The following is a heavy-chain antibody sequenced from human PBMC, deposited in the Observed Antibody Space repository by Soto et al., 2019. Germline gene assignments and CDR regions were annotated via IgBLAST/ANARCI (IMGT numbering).Heavy chain of an antibody. D-gene: IGHD6-19*01. J-gene: IGHJ4*02. CDR1: GFTFSSYA. CDR2: ISGSGGST. Sequence: GGSLRLSCAASGFTFSSYAMSWVRQAPGKGLEWVSAISGSGGSTYYADSVKGRVTISRDNSKNTLYLQMNSLGAEDTAVYYCAKWRLSSGLYYFDYWGQGTLVTVSS. CDR3: AKWRLSSGLYYFDY. V-gene: IGHV3-23*01.